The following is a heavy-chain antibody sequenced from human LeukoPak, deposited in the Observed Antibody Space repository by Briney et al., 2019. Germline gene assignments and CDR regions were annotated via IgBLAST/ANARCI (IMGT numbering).Heavy chain of an antibody. D-gene: IGHD3-10*01. CDR3: ARGPYYGSGSYYNVVSYFDY. Sequence: SQTLSLTCAVYGGSFSGYYWSWIRQPPGKGLEWIGEINHSGSTNYNPSLKGRVTISVDTSKNQFSLKLSSVTAADTAVYYCARGPYYGSGSYYNVVSYFDYWGQGTLVTVSS. J-gene: IGHJ4*02. CDR2: INHSGST. V-gene: IGHV4-34*01. CDR1: GGSFSGYY.